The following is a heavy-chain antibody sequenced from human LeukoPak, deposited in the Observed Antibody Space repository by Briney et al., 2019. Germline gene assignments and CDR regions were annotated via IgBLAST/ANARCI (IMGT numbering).Heavy chain of an antibody. V-gene: IGHV3-74*01. CDR1: GFMFSAYW. D-gene: IGHD3-10*01. Sequence: GGSLRLSCAASGFMFSAYWMHWVRHTPGTGLVWVSRINTHGTTTNYADSVKGRFTIFRDNAKNTVYLQMNSLRDEDTAVYYCVTAGGSGSYGRFDPWGQGTLVSVSS. CDR3: VTAGGSGSYGRFDP. J-gene: IGHJ5*02. CDR2: INTHGTTT.